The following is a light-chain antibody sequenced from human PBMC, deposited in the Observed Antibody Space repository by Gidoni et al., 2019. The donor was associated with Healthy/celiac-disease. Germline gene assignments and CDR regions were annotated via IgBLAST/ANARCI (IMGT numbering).Light chain of an antibody. CDR3: QQYDNLPTT. J-gene: IGKJ2*01. V-gene: IGKV1-33*01. CDR2: DAS. Sequence: DIQMTQSPSSLSAAVGDRVTITCQASQDISTYLNWYQQKPGKAPKLLVYDASNLETGVPSRFSGSGSGTDFTFTISSLQPEDIATYYCQQYDNLPTTFGQGTKLEIK. CDR1: QDISTY.